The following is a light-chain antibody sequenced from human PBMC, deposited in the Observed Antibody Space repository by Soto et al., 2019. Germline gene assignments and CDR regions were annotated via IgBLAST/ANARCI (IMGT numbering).Light chain of an antibody. V-gene: IGKV1-5*03. Sequence: DIQMTQSPSTLSAYVGERVTITCRASQSISPWLAWYQKKPGKAPNLLIYRASNLQTRVPSRFSGSGSGTEFTLTLHSLQPDDFATYYCQQYRSRPYTFGHGTKLEI. CDR3: QQYRSRPYT. J-gene: IGKJ2*01. CDR1: QSISPW. CDR2: RAS.